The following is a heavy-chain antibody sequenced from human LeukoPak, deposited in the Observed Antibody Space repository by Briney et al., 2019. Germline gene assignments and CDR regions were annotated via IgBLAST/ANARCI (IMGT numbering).Heavy chain of an antibody. J-gene: IGHJ4*02. CDR3: VRGSYGAYDY. V-gene: IGHV3-21*01. Sequence: PGGSLRLSCAASGFNFNTYTMNWVRQAPGKGLEWVSSISSDSSYIYYADAVHGRFTVSRDNAKYSLYLQMNSLRAEDTAVYYCVRGSYGAYDYWGQGCLVTVSS. D-gene: IGHD4-17*01. CDR2: ISSDSSYI. CDR1: GFNFNTYT.